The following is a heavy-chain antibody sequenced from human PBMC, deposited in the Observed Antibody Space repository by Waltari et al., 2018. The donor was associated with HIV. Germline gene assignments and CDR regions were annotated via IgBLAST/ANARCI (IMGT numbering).Heavy chain of an antibody. Sequence: QVQLQESGPGLVKPSGTLSLTCAVSGGSISSSNWWSWVRQPPGKGLEWIGEIYHSGSTNYNPSRKSRVTISVDKSKNQFSLKLSSVTAADTAVYYCARDRGDCTNGVCPYYYYYYGMDVWGQGTTVTVSS. CDR2: IYHSGST. CDR1: GGSISSSNW. V-gene: IGHV4-4*02. D-gene: IGHD2-8*01. J-gene: IGHJ6*02. CDR3: ARDRGDCTNGVCPYYYYYYGMDV.